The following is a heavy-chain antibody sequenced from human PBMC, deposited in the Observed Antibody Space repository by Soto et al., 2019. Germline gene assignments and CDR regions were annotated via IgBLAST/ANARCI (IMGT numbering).Heavy chain of an antibody. CDR2: IYTSGST. J-gene: IGHJ6*02. V-gene: IGHV4-4*07. D-gene: IGHD6-13*01. Sequence: SETLSLTCTVSGGSISSYNWSWIRQPAGKGLEWIGRIYTSGSTNYNPSLKSRVTMSVDTSKNQFSLKLSSVTAADTAVYYCARDRSSSWYNLYYYYGMDVWGQGTTVT. CDR3: ARDRSSSWYNLYYYYGMDV. CDR1: GGSISSYN.